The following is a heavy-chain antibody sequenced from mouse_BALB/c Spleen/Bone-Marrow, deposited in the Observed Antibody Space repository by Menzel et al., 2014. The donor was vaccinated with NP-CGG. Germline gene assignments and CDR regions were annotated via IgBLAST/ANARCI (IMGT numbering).Heavy chain of an antibody. CDR1: GFNIKDTY. Sequence: VQLKHSGAELVKPGASVKLSCTASGFNIKDTYMHWVKQRPEQGLEWIGRIDPANGNTKYDPKFQGKATITADTSSNTAYLQLSSLTSEDTAVYYCARYSYGSRGYYFDYWSQGTTLTVSS. D-gene: IGHD1-1*01. CDR3: ARYSYGSRGYYFDY. V-gene: IGHV14-3*02. J-gene: IGHJ2*01. CDR2: IDPANGNT.